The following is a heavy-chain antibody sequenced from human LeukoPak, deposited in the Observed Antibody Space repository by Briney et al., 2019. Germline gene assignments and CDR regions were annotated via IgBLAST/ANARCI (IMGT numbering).Heavy chain of an antibody. J-gene: IGHJ4*02. CDR3: AKENSSGYYYEYYFDY. CDR1: GFTFSSYG. D-gene: IGHD3-22*01. CDR2: IWYDGSNK. Sequence: GGSLRLSCAASGFTFSSYGMHWVRQAPGKGLEWVAVIWYDGSNKYYADSVKGRFTISRDNSKNTLYLQMNSLRAEDTAVYYCAKENSSGYYYEYYFDYWGQGTLVTVSS. V-gene: IGHV3-30*02.